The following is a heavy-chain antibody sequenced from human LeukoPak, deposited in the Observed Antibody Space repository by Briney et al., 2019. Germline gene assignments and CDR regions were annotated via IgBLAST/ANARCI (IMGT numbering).Heavy chain of an antibody. J-gene: IGHJ5*02. CDR2: ISIDDST. CDR3: ARASNYAFDT. Sequence: PGGSLRLSCAASGFILSNHWMTWVRQAPGKGPEWVSFISIDDSTYYADSVKGRFTISRDNSKNTLYLQMNSLRAEDTAVYYCARASNYAFDTWGQGTLVIVSS. CDR1: GFILSNHW. V-gene: IGHV3-53*01. D-gene: IGHD1-7*01.